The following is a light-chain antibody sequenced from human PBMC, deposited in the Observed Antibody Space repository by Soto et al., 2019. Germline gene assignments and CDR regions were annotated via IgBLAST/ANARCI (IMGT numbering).Light chain of an antibody. V-gene: IGKV1-5*03. CDR3: QQFESHSWT. J-gene: IGKJ1*01. CDR1: QNINDW. CDR2: KVS. Sequence: DIQMTQSPSTLSASVGDRVTITCRASQNINDWLAWSQQKPGKDPNLLIYKVSNLESGVPARFSGSGSGTEFTLTISSLQPDDFATYYCQQFESHSWTFGQGTKVDIK.